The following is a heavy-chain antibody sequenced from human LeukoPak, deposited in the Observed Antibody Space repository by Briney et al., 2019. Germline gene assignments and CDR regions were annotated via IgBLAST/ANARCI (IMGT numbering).Heavy chain of an antibody. D-gene: IGHD2-2*01. CDR2: INPNSGGT. J-gene: IGHJ4*02. Sequence: ASVKVSCKASGYTFTGYYMHWVRQVPGQGLEWMGWINPNSGGTNYAQKFQGRVTMTRDTSISTAYMELSRLRSDDTAVYYCARGIVVVPAAIWYWGQGTLVTVSS. CDR1: GYTFTGYY. CDR3: ARGIVVVPAAIWY. V-gene: IGHV1-2*02.